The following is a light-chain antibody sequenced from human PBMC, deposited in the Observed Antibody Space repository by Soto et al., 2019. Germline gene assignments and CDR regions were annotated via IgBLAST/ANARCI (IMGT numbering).Light chain of an antibody. CDR2: DVS. Sequence: EVVLKKSPVTLSLAQGERATLSCRASQSVSGYLAWYQQKPGQAPRLLIYDVSNRATGIPARFSGIVYGTAGTLTIRSLEPEDGAIYYGQQRNYWQVTFGQGTRLEIK. J-gene: IGKJ5*01. CDR3: QQRNYWQVT. CDR1: QSVSGY. V-gene: IGKV3-11*01.